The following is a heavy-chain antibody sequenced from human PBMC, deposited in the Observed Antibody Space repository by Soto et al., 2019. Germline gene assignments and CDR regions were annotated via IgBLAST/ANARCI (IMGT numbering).Heavy chain of an antibody. CDR2: ISYHGSKN. V-gene: IGHV3-30-3*01. Sequence: QVQLVESGGCVVQPGRSLRLSCAASGFTFSSYAMHWVRQPPGKGLEWVAVISYHGSKNYYADSVKGRFTISRDNSKNTLYLQMNSLRAEDTAVYYCARERVEYGDYQYYGMDVWGQGTTVTVSS. D-gene: IGHD2-15*01. J-gene: IGHJ6*02. CDR1: GFTFSSYA. CDR3: ARERVEYGDYQYYGMDV.